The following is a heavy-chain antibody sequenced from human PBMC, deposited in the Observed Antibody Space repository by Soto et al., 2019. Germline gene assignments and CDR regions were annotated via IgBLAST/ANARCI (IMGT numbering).Heavy chain of an antibody. Sequence: PGGSLRLSCAASGFTFSSYGMHWVRQAPGKGLEWVAVISYDGSNKYYADSVKGRFTISRDNSKNTLYVQMNSLRAEDTAVYYCAKDPYGGKISGGYYFDYWGQGTLVTVSS. D-gene: IGHD2-21*01. J-gene: IGHJ4*02. CDR1: GFTFSSYG. CDR2: ISYDGSNK. V-gene: IGHV3-30*18. CDR3: AKDPYGGKISGGYYFDY.